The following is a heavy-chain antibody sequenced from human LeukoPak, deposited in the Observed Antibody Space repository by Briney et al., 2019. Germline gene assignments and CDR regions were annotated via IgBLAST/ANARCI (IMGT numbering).Heavy chain of an antibody. D-gene: IGHD3-22*01. J-gene: IGHJ4*02. Sequence: SVKVFCKASGGTFSSYAISWVRQAPGQGLEWMGGIIPIFGTANYAQKFQGRVTITADESTSTAYMELSSLRSEDTAVYYCARGFLRVSTYYYDSSGYYFDYWGQGTLVTVSS. CDR2: IIPIFGTA. CDR3: ARGFLRVSTYYYDSSGYYFDY. CDR1: GGTFSSYA. V-gene: IGHV1-69*13.